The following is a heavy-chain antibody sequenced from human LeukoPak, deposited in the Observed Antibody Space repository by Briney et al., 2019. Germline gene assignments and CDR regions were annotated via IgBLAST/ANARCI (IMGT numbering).Heavy chain of an antibody. CDR3: ARDRLTTVTTFYFDY. V-gene: IGHV3-33*01. CDR2: IWSDSTNK. D-gene: IGHD4-17*01. J-gene: IGHJ4*02. Sequence: GGSLRLSCAASGFTFSTYAMHWVRQAPGKGLEWVAVIWSDSTNKYYADSVRGRFTISRDNSKNTLYLQMSSLRAEDTAMYYCARDRLTTVTTFYFDYWGQGTLVTVSS. CDR1: GFTFSTYA.